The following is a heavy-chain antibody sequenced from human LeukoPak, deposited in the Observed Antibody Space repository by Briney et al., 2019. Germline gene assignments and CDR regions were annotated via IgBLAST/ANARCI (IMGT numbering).Heavy chain of an antibody. D-gene: IGHD4-11*01. J-gene: IGHJ5*02. Sequence: KPSETLSLTCTVSGGSISSYYWSWIRQPPGKGLEWIGYIYYSGSTNYNPSLKSRVTISVDTSKNQFSLKLSSVTAAGTAVYYCARGRTTVWFDPWGQGTLVTVSS. CDR1: GGSISSYY. CDR3: ARGRTTVWFDP. CDR2: IYYSGST. V-gene: IGHV4-59*01.